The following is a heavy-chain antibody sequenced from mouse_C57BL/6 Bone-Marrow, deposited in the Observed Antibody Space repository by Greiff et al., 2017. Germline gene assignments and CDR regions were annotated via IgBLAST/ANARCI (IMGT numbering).Heavy chain of an antibody. CDR1: GYAFTSSW. CDR3: AGGGGYYPFFDY. J-gene: IGHJ2*01. Sequence: QVQLQQSGPELVKPGASVKISCKASGYAFTSSWMNWVKQRPGKGLEWIGRIYPGDGDTNYNGKFKGKATLTADKSSSTAYMQLSSLTSEDSAVYYCAGGGGYYPFFDYWGQGTTLTVSS. V-gene: IGHV1-82*01. CDR2: IYPGDGDT. D-gene: IGHD2-3*01.